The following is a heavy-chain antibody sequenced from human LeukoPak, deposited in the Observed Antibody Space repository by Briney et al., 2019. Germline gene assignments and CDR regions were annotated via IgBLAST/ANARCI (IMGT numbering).Heavy chain of an antibody. J-gene: IGHJ4*02. CDR2: IYPADSDT. CDR1: GYSFTNYH. D-gene: IGHD5-24*01. V-gene: IGHV5-51*01. CDR3: TRLISRGSDYNYVDD. Sequence: GESLKISCKGSGYSFTNYHIGWVRQMPGKGLEWMGIIYPADSDTRYRPTFRGQVTISVDKSINTAYLQWSSLKASDTAMYYCTRLISRGSDYNYVDDWGQGTLITVSS.